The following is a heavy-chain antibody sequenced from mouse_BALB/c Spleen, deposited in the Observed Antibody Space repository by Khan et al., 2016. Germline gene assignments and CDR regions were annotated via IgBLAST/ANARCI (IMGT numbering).Heavy chain of an antibody. V-gene: IGHV5-4*02. CDR2: ISDGGNYT. Sequence: EVELVESGGGLVKPGGSLKLSCAASGFTFSDYYMYWVRQTPEKRLEWVATISDGGNYTYYPDNVMGRFTISRDNAKKNLYLQMSSLKSEDTAMFYCARGLDWSFDVWGVGTTVTVSS. CDR1: GFTFSDYY. CDR3: ARGLDWSFDV. J-gene: IGHJ1*01.